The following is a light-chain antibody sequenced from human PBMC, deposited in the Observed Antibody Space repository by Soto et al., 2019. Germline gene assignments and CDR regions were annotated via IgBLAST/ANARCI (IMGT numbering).Light chain of an antibody. V-gene: IGKV1-39*01. Sequence: DIQMTQSPSSLSASIGDRVTITCRASQSIATYVNWFQQKPGKAPKLLINAASSLQSGVPSRFSGSGSGTDFSLTISGLQPDDFATYYCQQIFETPPYTFGQGTKLEIK. CDR2: AAS. CDR1: QSIATY. CDR3: QQIFETPPYT. J-gene: IGKJ2*01.